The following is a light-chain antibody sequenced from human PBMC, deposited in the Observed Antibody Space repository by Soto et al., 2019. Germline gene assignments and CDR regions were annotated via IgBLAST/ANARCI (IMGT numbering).Light chain of an antibody. CDR2: GTS. CDR3: QQYGSSPRT. CDR1: QSVSSPY. V-gene: IGKV3-20*01. Sequence: EVVLTQSPGTLSLSPGERATLSCRASQSVSSPYLAWYQQRPGQAPRLLIYGTSTRATGIPDRFSGSGSGTHFTPTINILEPEDFAVYYCQQYGSSPRTFAKGTKVEFK. J-gene: IGKJ4*01.